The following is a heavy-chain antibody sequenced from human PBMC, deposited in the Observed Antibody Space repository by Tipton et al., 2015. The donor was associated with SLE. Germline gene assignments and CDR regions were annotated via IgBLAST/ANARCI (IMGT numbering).Heavy chain of an antibody. J-gene: IGHJ4*02. CDR1: GFILNNFE. V-gene: IGHV3-48*03. D-gene: IGHD6-13*01. Sequence: GSLRLSCAASGFILNNFEMNWVRQAPGKGLEWVSYISSSGSTIYYADSVKGRFTISRDNAKNSLYLQMNSLRAEDTAVYYCARGYSSSLWGQGTLVTVSS. CDR3: ARGYSSSL. CDR2: ISSSGSTI.